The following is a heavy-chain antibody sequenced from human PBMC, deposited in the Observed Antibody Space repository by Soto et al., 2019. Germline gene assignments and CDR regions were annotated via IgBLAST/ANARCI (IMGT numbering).Heavy chain of an antibody. CDR1: GFTFSSYS. J-gene: IGHJ5*02. D-gene: IGHD3-22*01. Sequence: GGSLRLSCAASGFTFSSYSMSWVRQAPGKGLEWVSYITSSSSTLYYADSVEGRFTISRDNAKNSLYLQMNSLRDEDTAVYYCARVYHYDSSALFDTWGQGTLVTVSS. CDR3: ARVYHYDSSALFDT. CDR2: ITSSSSTL. V-gene: IGHV3-48*02.